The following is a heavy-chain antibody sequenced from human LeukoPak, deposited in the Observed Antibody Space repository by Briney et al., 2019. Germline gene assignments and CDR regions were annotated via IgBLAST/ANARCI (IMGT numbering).Heavy chain of an antibody. CDR2: INWNGGST. Sequence: GGSLRLSCAASGFTFDDYGMSWVRQAPGKGLEWVSGINWNGGSTGYADSVKGRFTISRDNAKNSLYLQMNSLRAEDTAVYYCAKGVEITMIVVVISAFDYWGQGTLVTVSS. D-gene: IGHD3-22*01. CDR1: GFTFDDYG. J-gene: IGHJ4*02. V-gene: IGHV3-20*04. CDR3: AKGVEITMIVVVISAFDY.